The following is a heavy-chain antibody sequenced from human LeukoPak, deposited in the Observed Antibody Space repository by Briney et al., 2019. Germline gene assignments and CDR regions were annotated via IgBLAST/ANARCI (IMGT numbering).Heavy chain of an antibody. CDR3: ARGGDGYNCDY. D-gene: IGHD5-24*01. V-gene: IGHV3-30-3*01. J-gene: IGHJ4*02. CDR2: ISYDGSNK. Sequence: GGSLRLSCAASGFTFSSYAMHWVRQAPGKGLEWVAVISYDGSNKYYADSVKGRFTISRDNSKNTLYLQMNSLRAEDTAVYYCARGGDGYNCDYWGQETLVTVSS. CDR1: GFTFSSYA.